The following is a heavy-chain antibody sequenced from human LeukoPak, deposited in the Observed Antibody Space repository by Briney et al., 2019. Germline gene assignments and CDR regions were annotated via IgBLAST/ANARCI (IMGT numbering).Heavy chain of an antibody. CDR1: DGSISSGSYY. Sequence: SQTLSLTCTVSDGSISSGSYYWSWIRQSAGKGLEWIGRVYTSGSTNYNPSLKSRVTISVDKSKNHFSLNLTSVTAADTAVYFCARDLYSGYGGYFDSWGQGTLVTVSS. CDR3: ARDLYSGYGGYFDS. J-gene: IGHJ4*02. CDR2: VYTSGST. V-gene: IGHV4-61*02. D-gene: IGHD5-12*01.